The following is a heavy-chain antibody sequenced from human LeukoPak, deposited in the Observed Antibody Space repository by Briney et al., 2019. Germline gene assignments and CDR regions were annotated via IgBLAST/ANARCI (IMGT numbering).Heavy chain of an antibody. Sequence: SVKLSCKASGGTFSSYAISWVRQAPGQGLEWMGGIIPIFGTANYAQKFQGRVTITTDESTSTAYMELSSLRSEDTAVYYCARGQINYDSSGYYYGYFQHWGQGTLVTVSS. V-gene: IGHV1-69*05. CDR3: ARGQINYDSSGYYYGYFQH. J-gene: IGHJ1*01. CDR1: GGTFSSYA. D-gene: IGHD3-22*01. CDR2: IIPIFGTA.